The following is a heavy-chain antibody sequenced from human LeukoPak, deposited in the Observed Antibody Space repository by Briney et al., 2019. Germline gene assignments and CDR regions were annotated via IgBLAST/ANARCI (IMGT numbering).Heavy chain of an antibody. CDR2: ISYDGSNK. CDR3: ARDGSGLDYYYYYGMDV. CDR1: GFTFSSYG. J-gene: IGHJ6*02. D-gene: IGHD3-10*01. Sequence: PGGSLRLSCAASGFTFSSYGMHWVRQAPGKGLEWVAVISYDGSNKYYADSVKGRFTISRDNSKNTLYLQMNSLRAEDTAVYYCARDGSGLDYYYYYGMDVWGQGTTVTVSS. V-gene: IGHV3-30*03.